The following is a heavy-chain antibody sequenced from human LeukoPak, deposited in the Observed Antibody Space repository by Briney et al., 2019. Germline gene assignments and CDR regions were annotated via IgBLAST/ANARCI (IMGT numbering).Heavy chain of an antibody. V-gene: IGHV1-69*13. CDR2: IIPIFGTA. Sequence: SVKVSCKASGYTFTSYGISWVRQAPGQGLEWMGGIIPIFGTANYAQKFQGRVTITADESTSTAYMELSSLRSEDTAVYYCARDGVVGATTDYWGQGTLVTVSS. J-gene: IGHJ4*02. D-gene: IGHD1-26*01. CDR1: GYTFTSYG. CDR3: ARDGVVGATTDY.